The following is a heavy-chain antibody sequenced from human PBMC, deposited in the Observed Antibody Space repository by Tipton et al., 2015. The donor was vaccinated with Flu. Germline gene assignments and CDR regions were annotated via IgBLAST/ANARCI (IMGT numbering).Heavy chain of an antibody. V-gene: IGHV4-38-2*01. Sequence: TLSLTCSVSGDYISSRYFWGWIRQPPGKGLEWIGNVHRSGSPYYNPSLRSRVTMTVDGAKNQFSLRLASETATDTAVYYCARHTGDSVRGVIDYWGQGTLVTVSS. CDR1: GDYISSRYF. D-gene: IGHD3-10*02. J-gene: IGHJ4*02. CDR3: ARHTGDSVRGVIDY. CDR2: VHRSGSP.